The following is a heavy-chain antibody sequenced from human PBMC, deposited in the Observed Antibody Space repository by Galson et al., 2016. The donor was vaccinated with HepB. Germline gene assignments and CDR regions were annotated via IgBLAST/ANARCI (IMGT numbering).Heavy chain of an antibody. CDR2: IHYSGST. J-gene: IGHJ4*02. CDR3: ARAPDSGFDVSGWSH. D-gene: IGHD5-12*01. Sequence: SETLSLTCTVSGGSISTYYWSWIRQPPGKSLEWIGYIHYSGSTNCNTSLKTRVTISVDTSQNQFSLNLRSVTAADTATYYCARAPDSGFDVSGWSHWGQGALVTVAS. V-gene: IGHV4-59*12. CDR1: GGSISTYY.